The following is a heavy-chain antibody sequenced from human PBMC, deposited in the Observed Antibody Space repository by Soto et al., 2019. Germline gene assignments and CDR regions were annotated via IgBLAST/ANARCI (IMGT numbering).Heavy chain of an antibody. D-gene: IGHD2-8*02. CDR3: VKAYWWDAATRGGYHYGMDV. CDR1: GFTFSNYV. V-gene: IGHV3-30*02. CDR2: IWYDGSNK. J-gene: IGHJ6*02. Sequence: GGSLRLSCAASGFTFSNYVMHWVHQAPVKGLEWITIIWYDGSNKYYADSVKGRLTISRDNSKNTLYLQMSSLRAEDTAVYYCVKAYWWDAATRGGYHYGMDVWGQGTTVTVSS.